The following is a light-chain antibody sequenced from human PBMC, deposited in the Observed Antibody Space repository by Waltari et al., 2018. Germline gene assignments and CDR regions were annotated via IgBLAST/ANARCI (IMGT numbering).Light chain of an antibody. Sequence: DIQMTQSPSSLSASVGDRVTITCQASQDISNYLNWYQQKPGKAPKLLIYDASNLETGVPSRFSGSGSGTDFTFTISRLHPEEIATYYCQQYDNLPYTFGHGTKLEI. CDR2: DAS. J-gene: IGKJ2*01. CDR3: QQYDNLPYT. CDR1: QDISNY. V-gene: IGKV1-33*01.